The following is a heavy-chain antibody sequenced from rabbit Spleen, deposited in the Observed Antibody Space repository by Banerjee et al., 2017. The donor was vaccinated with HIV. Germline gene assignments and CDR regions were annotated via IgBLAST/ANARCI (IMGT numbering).Heavy chain of an antibody. CDR1: GFDFSVYG. V-gene: IGHV1S45*01. CDR3: ARGFYTYDDYVNFYGCYFNL. Sequence: QEQLVESGGGLVQPGGSLKLSCKASGFDFSVYGLSWVRQAPGKGLEWIACIYAGSSSNTYSTTWAKGRFTISKTSSTTVTLQMTSLTVADTATYFCARGFYTYDDYVNFYGCYFNLWGPGTLVTVS. J-gene: IGHJ4*01. D-gene: IGHD2-1*01. CDR2: IYAGSSSNT.